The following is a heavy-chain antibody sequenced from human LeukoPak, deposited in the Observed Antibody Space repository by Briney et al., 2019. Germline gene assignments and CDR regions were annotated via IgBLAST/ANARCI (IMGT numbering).Heavy chain of an antibody. J-gene: IGHJ5*02. CDR3: ARDRGGSYYSWFDP. Sequence: SETLSLTCTVSGGSIGNFFWSWIRQPAGKGLEWIGRIYTSGSTNYNPSLKSRVTMSVDTSKNQFSLKLSSVTAADTAVYYCARDRGGSYYSWFDPWGQGTLVTVSS. V-gene: IGHV4-4*07. CDR2: IYTSGST. D-gene: IGHD1-26*01. CDR1: GGSIGNFF.